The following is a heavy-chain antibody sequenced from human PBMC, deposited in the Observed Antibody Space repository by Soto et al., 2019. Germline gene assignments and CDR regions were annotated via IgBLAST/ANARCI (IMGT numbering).Heavy chain of an antibody. CDR2: ISAYNGNT. V-gene: IGHV1-18*01. Sequence: ASVKVSCKASGYTFTSYGISWVRQAPGQGLEWMGWISAYNGNTNYAQKLQGRVTMTTDTSTSTAYMELRSLRPDDTAVYYCARDRGYSYGYVAWPITTSWTHDDAFDIWGQGTIVTVSS. J-gene: IGHJ3*02. CDR1: GYTFTSYG. D-gene: IGHD5-18*01. CDR3: ARDRGYSYGYVAWPITTSWTHDDAFDI.